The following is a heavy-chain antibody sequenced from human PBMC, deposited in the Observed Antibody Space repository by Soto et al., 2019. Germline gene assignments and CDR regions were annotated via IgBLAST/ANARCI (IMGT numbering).Heavy chain of an antibody. Sequence: GGSLRLSCAASGFTFSSYWMSWVRQAPGKGLEWVANIKQDGSEKYYVDSVKGRFTISRDNSKNTLYLQMNSLRAEDTAVYYCARAPRGRFLEWFSAFDIWGQGTMVTVS. D-gene: IGHD3-3*01. CDR2: IKQDGSEK. CDR1: GFTFSSYW. V-gene: IGHV3-7*02. CDR3: ARAPRGRFLEWFSAFDI. J-gene: IGHJ3*02.